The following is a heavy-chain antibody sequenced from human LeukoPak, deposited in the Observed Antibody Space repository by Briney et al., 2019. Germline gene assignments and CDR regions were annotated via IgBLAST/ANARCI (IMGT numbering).Heavy chain of an antibody. J-gene: IGHJ6*03. CDR3: ARVVIIQDYYYYMDV. V-gene: IGHV4-59*01. D-gene: IGHD3-3*01. CDR2: IYYSGST. Sequence: SETLSLTCTVSGGSISRYYWSWIRQPPGKGLEWIGYIYYSGSTNYNPSLKSRVTISVDTSKNQFSLKLSSVTAADTAVYYCARVVIIQDYYYYMDVWGKGTTVTVSS. CDR1: GGSISRYY.